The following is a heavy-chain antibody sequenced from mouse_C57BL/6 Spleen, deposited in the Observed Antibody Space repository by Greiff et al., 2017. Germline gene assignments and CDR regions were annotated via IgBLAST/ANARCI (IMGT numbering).Heavy chain of an antibody. CDR3: ARATVVARAMDY. J-gene: IGHJ4*01. CDR2: INPSTGGT. V-gene: IGHV1-43*01. Sequence: VHVKQSGPELVKPGASVKISCKASGYSFTGYYMHWVKQSSEKSLEWIGEINPSTGGTSYNQKFKGKATLTVDKSSSTAYMQLKSLTSEDSAVYYCARATVVARAMDYWGQGTSVTVSS. CDR1: GYSFTGYY. D-gene: IGHD1-1*01.